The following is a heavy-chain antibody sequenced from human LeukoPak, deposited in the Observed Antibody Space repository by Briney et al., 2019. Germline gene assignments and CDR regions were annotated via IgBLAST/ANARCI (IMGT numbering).Heavy chain of an antibody. J-gene: IGHJ4*02. Sequence: GGSLRLSCAASGFTFKTYPMTWVRQAPGKGLEWVSSISGRGDSVYYADSVKGRFTISRDNSKNTLYLQMNSLRAEDTAVYYCAPSVSSSFDYWGQGTLVIVSS. D-gene: IGHD6-6*01. V-gene: IGHV3-23*01. CDR2: ISGRGDSV. CDR1: GFTFKTYP. CDR3: APSVSSSFDY.